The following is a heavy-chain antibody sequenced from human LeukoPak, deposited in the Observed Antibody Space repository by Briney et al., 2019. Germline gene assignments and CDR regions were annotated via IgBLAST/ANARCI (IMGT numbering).Heavy chain of an antibody. J-gene: IGHJ3*02. CDR1: GYTLTELS. CDR3: ARSVGVDAFDI. V-gene: IGHV1-24*01. D-gene: IGHD3-16*01. Sequence: ASVKVSCKVSGYTLTELSMHWVRQAPGKGLEWMGGFDPEDGETIYAQKFQGRVTMTEDTSISTAYMELSRLRSDDTAVYYCARSVGVDAFDIWGQGTMVTVSS. CDR2: FDPEDGET.